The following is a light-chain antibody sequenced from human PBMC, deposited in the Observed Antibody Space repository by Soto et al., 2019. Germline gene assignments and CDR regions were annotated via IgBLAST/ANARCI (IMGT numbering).Light chain of an antibody. CDR3: QQYGSSPRT. V-gene: IGKV3-20*01. Sequence: EIVLTQSPGTLSLSPGERATLSCRASQSVSSSSLAWYQQKPGQAPRLLIYGASSRATGIPDRFSGSGSGTDFPLTISRLAPDDFGVYYCQQYGSSPRTFGQGTKVEIK. CDR2: GAS. J-gene: IGKJ1*01. CDR1: QSVSSSS.